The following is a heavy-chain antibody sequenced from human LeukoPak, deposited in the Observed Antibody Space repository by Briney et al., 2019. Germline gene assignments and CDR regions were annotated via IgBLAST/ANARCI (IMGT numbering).Heavy chain of an antibody. Sequence: GGSLRLSCEASGFTFSSFGMHWVRQAPGKGLEWVAFIRRDGDVIYYADSVKGQFTISRDNSRNMVYLQLNSLRPEDTAVYYCARDPCGGDCYSAFDYWGQGTLVTVSS. D-gene: IGHD2-21*02. CDR2: IRRDGDVI. V-gene: IGHV3-30*02. CDR3: ARDPCGGDCYSAFDY. CDR1: GFTFSSFG. J-gene: IGHJ4*02.